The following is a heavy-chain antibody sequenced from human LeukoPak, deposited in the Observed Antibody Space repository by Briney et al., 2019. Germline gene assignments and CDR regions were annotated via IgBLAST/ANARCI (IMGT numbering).Heavy chain of an antibody. D-gene: IGHD2-8*01. CDR1: GFSFDDYA. CDR3: AKGTGRYCTHFDS. V-gene: IGHV3-9*01. J-gene: IGHJ4*02. Sequence: PGRSLRLSCAASGFSFDDYAMHWVRQAPGKGLEWVSGISWNSGSLDYAESVKGRFTISRDNAKNTLYLQMKSLGLEDTAFYIVAKGTGRYCTHFDSWGQRKLVTASS. CDR2: ISWNSGSL.